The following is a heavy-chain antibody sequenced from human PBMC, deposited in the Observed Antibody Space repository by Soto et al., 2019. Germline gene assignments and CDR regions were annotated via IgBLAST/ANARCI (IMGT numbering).Heavy chain of an antibody. CDR1: GYTFTGYY. CDR3: ARDLSRVGTTTWDY. J-gene: IGHJ4*02. Sequence: QVQLVQSGAEVKKSGASVMVSCKASGYTFTGYYIHWERQAPGQGPEWMGWINPNNGGTNYVQKFEGRVTMTRDTSISTAYMELRRLTSDDTAVYYCARDLSRVGTTTWDYWGQGTLVTVSS. CDR2: INPNNGGT. D-gene: IGHD1-26*01. V-gene: IGHV1-2*02.